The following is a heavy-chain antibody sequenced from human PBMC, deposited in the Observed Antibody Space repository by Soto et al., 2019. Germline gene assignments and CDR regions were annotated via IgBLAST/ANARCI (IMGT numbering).Heavy chain of an antibody. CDR1: GFTFSNAW. Sequence: EVQLVESGGGLVKPGGSLRLSCAASGFTFSNAWMSWVRQAPGKGLEWVGRIKSKTDGGTTDYAAPVKGRFTISRDDSKNTLYLQMNSLKTEDTAVYYCTPDPDYNWEKQDYWGQGTLVTVSS. V-gene: IGHV3-15*01. CDR2: IKSKTDGGTT. D-gene: IGHD3-16*01. CDR3: TPDPDYNWEKQDY. J-gene: IGHJ4*02.